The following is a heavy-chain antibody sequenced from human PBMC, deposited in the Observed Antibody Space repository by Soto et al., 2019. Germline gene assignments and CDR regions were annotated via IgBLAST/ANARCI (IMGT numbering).Heavy chain of an antibody. Sequence: PSETLSLACTVSGGSISSGGYYWSWIRQHPGKGLEWIGYIYYSGSTYYNPSLKSRVTISVDTSKNQFSLKLSSVTAADTAVYYCARGRITDRYFGYWGQGTLVTVSS. J-gene: IGHJ4*02. V-gene: IGHV4-31*03. CDR2: IYYSGST. D-gene: IGHD3-16*01. CDR3: ARGRITDRYFGY. CDR1: GGSISSGGYY.